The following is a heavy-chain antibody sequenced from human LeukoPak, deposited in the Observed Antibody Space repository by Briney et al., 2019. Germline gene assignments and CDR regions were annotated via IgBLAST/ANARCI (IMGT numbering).Heavy chain of an antibody. D-gene: IGHD6-13*01. V-gene: IGHV3-74*01. J-gene: IGHJ1*01. CDR1: GFTFSTYW. CDR3: AKGPGSWYFQH. CDR2: INSDGSIT. Sequence: GGSLRLSCAASGFTFSTYWMHWVSQVPGKGLVWVSRINSDGSITTYADSVKGRFTISRDNAKNTLYLQMNSLRAEDTAVYYCAKGPGSWYFQHWGQGTLVTVSS.